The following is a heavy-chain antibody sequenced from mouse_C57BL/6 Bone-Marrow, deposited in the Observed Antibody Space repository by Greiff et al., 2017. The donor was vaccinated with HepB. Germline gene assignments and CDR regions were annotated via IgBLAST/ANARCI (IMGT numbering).Heavy chain of an antibody. Sequence: EVKLMESGPGLVKPSQSLSLTCSVTGYSITSGYYRNWIRQFPGNKLEWMGYISYDGSNNYNPSLKNRISITRDTSKNQFFLKLNSVTTEDTATYYCASYSNYDYWGQGTTLTVSS. D-gene: IGHD2-5*01. CDR3: ASYSNYDY. CDR2: ISYDGSN. J-gene: IGHJ2*01. CDR1: GYSITSGYY. V-gene: IGHV3-6*01.